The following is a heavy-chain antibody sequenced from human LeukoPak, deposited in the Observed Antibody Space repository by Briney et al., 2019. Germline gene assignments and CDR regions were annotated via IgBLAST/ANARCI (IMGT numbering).Heavy chain of an antibody. V-gene: IGHV4-61*02. Sequence: SETLSLTCTVSGGSISSGRYYWSWIRQPAGKGLEWIGRIYTSGSTNYHPSLKSRVTISVDTSKNQFSLKLSSVTAADTAVYYCARDTDIRPYSGSYFDYWGQGTLVTVSS. CDR2: IYTSGST. D-gene: IGHD1-26*01. CDR3: ARDTDIRPYSGSYFDY. J-gene: IGHJ4*02. CDR1: GGSISSGRYY.